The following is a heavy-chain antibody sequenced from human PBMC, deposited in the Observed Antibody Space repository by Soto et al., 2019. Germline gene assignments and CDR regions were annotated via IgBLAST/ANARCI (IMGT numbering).Heavy chain of an antibody. J-gene: IGHJ6*02. CDR1: GGTFSSYA. V-gene: IGHV1-69*13. CDR3: ARDQYPNCSSTSCYDYYYGMDV. D-gene: IGHD2-2*01. Sequence: SVKVSCKASGGTFSSYAISWVRQAPGQGLEWMGGIIPIFGTANYAQKFQGRVTITADESASTAYMELSSLRSEDTAVYYCARDQYPNCSSTSCYDYYYGMDVWGQGTTVTVSS. CDR2: IIPIFGTA.